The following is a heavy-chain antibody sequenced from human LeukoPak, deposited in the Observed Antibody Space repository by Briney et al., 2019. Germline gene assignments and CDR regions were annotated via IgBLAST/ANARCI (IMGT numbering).Heavy chain of an antibody. CDR3: ARAIWFWDLYPIGA. CDR2: INPHSGGT. CDR1: GNTFTGYY. D-gene: IGHD3-10*01. V-gene: IGHV1-2*02. Sequence: ASVKVSCKASGNTFTGYYMHWVRQAPGQGLEWMGWINPHSGGTKYAQKFQGRVTMTRDTSISTAYMELSRLRSDDTAVYYCARAIWFWDLYPIGAWGQGSLVTVSS. J-gene: IGHJ5*02.